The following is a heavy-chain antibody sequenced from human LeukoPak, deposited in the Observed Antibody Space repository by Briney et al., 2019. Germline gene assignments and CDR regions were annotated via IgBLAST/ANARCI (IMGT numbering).Heavy chain of an antibody. CDR2: INPNSGGT. CDR3: AREPWGYYGSGSIDY. CDR1: GYTFTGYY. D-gene: IGHD3-10*01. Sequence: GASVKVSCKASGYTFTGYYMHRVRQAPGQGLEWMGRINPNSGGTNYAQKFQGRVTMTRDTSISTAYMELSRLRSDDTAVYYCAREPWGYYGSGSIDYWGQGTLVTVSS. V-gene: IGHV1-2*06. J-gene: IGHJ4*02.